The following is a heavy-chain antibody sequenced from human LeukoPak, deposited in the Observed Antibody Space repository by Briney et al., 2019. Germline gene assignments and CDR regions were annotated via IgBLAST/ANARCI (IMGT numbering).Heavy chain of an antibody. J-gene: IGHJ6*02. CDR1: GGTFSSYA. V-gene: IGHV1-69*01. D-gene: IGHD2-2*02. Sequence: SVKVSCKASGGTFSSYAISWVRQAPGQGLEWMGGIIPIFGTADYAQKFQGRVTITADESTSTAYMELSSLRSEDTAVYYCARDKSDIVVVPAAIQDYYYYGMDVWGQGTTVTVSS. CDR2: IIPIFGTA. CDR3: ARDKSDIVVVPAAIQDYYYYGMDV.